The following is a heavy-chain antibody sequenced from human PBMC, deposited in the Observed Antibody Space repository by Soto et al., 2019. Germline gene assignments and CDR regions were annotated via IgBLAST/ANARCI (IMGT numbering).Heavy chain of an antibody. J-gene: IGHJ5*02. CDR1: GYTFNSHA. CDR3: ARDQSGIGWYVDWFDP. D-gene: IGHD6-19*01. V-gene: IGHV1-3*01. CDR2: INAGNGNT. Sequence: QVQLMQSGAEVKKPGASVKVSCKASGYTFNSHAIHWVRQAPGQRLEWMGWINAGNGNTKYSQNFKGRVNFTRDTVATTVYMELTSLTSEDTAVYYCARDQSGIGWYVDWFDPWGQGTLVTVSS.